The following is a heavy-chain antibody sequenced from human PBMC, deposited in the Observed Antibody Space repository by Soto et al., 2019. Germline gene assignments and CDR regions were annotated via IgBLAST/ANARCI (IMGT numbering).Heavy chain of an antibody. D-gene: IGHD3-10*01. J-gene: IGHJ6*02. Sequence: QVHLVQSGAEVKKPGSSVKVSCKTSGGSFNNYAVSWVRQAPVQGLEWMGGIIPNFDTPNYAQKFQDRVTIIVDESTSTVYMELRSLRSNDTAVYYCAVAMVREILIFESSGMHVWGQGTTVIVSS. CDR2: IIPNFDTP. CDR3: AVAMVREILIFESSGMHV. V-gene: IGHV1-69*01. CDR1: GGSFNNYA.